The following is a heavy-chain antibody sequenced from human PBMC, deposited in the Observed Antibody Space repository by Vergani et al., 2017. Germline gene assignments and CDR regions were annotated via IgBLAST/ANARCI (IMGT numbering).Heavy chain of an antibody. Sequence: EVQLVESGGGLVKPGGSLRLSCAASGFTFSSYSMNWVRQAPGKGLEWVSSISSSSSYIYYADSVKGRFTISRDNAKNSLYLQMNSLRAEDTAVYYCAKDRPRDWETPLFLFDYWGQGTLVAVSS. D-gene: IGHD1-26*01. CDR1: GFTFSSYS. CDR2: ISSSSSYI. J-gene: IGHJ4*02. CDR3: AKDRPRDWETPLFLFDY. V-gene: IGHV3-21*01.